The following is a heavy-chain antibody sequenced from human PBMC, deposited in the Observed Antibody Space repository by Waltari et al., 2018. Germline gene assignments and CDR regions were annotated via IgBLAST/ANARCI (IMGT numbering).Heavy chain of an antibody. V-gene: IGHV4-34*02. CDR2: INHAGNR. Sequence: VQLQQWGAGQLQPSETLSPTCAVYGGSFSGYYWGWIRPPPGKGLEWIGEINHAGNRNYNPSLRSRVTMLIDTSRSQFSLKVNSVTAADTAVYYCVRLEDCSGPGGNCYSGDSFALDVWGQGTTVTVSS. J-gene: IGHJ6*02. D-gene: IGHD2-15*01. CDR1: GGSFSGYY. CDR3: VRLEDCSGPGGNCYSGDSFALDV.